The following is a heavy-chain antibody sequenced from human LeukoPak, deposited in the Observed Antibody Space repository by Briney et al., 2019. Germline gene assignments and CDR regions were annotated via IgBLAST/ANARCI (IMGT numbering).Heavy chain of an antibody. Sequence: SVKVSCKASGYTFTSYGISWVRQAPGQGLEWMGGIIPIFGTANYAQKFQGRVTITADESTSTAYMELSSLRSEDTAVYYCARDSGYCSSTSCSRGSYYYYYMDVWGKGTTVTVSS. J-gene: IGHJ6*03. CDR2: IIPIFGTA. CDR1: GYTFTSYG. V-gene: IGHV1-69*13. CDR3: ARDSGYCSSTSCSRGSYYYYYMDV. D-gene: IGHD2-2*01.